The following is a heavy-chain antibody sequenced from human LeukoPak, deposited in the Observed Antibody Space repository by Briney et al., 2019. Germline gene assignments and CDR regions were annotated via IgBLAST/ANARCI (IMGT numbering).Heavy chain of an antibody. CDR2: ISYDGSNK. J-gene: IGHJ4*02. CDR3: ARAYDILTGYFNPEDY. D-gene: IGHD3-9*01. V-gene: IGHV3-30*04. Sequence: GGSLRLSCAASGFTFSSYAMHWVRQAPGKGLEWVAVISYDGSNKYYADSVKGRFTISRDNSKNTLYLQMNSLRAEDTAVYYCARAYDILTGYFNPEDYWGQGTLVTVSS. CDR1: GFTFSSYA.